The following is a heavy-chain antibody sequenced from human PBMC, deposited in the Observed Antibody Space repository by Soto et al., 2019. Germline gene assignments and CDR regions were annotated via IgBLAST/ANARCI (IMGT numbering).Heavy chain of an antibody. CDR1: GGTFSSYA. V-gene: IGHV1-69*13. J-gene: IGHJ3*02. CDR3: AAPRIAGQPGTASGDAFDI. Sequence: GASVKVSCKASGGTFSSYAISWVRQAPGQGLEWMGGIIPIFGTANYAQKFQGRVTITADESTSTAYMELSSLRSEDTAVYYCAAPRIAGQPGTASGDAFDIWGQGTMVTVSS. D-gene: IGHD6-13*01. CDR2: IIPIFGTA.